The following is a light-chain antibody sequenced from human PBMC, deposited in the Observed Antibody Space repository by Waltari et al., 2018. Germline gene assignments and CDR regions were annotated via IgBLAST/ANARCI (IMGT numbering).Light chain of an antibody. CDR2: AAS. Sequence: DIQMTQSPSALSASVGDRVTISCRTSQNIYSNLAWIQQKPGKAPKLLIYAASSLQSGIPSRFSGSASGTDFTLTISSLQPEDSAVYYCQHYYTNPWTFGQGTKVEIK. J-gene: IGKJ1*01. CDR1: QNIYSN. V-gene: IGKV1-16*01. CDR3: QHYYTNPWT.